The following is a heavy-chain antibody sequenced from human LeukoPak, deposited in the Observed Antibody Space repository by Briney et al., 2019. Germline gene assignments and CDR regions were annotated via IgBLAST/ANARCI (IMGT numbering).Heavy chain of an antibody. V-gene: IGHV4-34*01. CDR1: GGSFSGYY. D-gene: IGHD3-22*01. CDR2: INHSGST. CDR3: ARLRRYYDSSGLVPYYYYGMDV. Sequence: KPSETLSLTCAVYGGSFSGYYWSWIRQPPGKGLEWIGEINHSGSTNYNPSLKSRVTISVDTSKNQFSLKLSSVTAADTAVYYCARLRRYYDSSGLVPYYYYGMDVWGQGTTVTVS. J-gene: IGHJ6*02.